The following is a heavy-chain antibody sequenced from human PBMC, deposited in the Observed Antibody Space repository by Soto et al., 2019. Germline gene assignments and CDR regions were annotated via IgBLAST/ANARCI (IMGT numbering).Heavy chain of an antibody. CDR3: ASPSTYYYGSGSPYYYYGMDV. D-gene: IGHD3-10*01. V-gene: IGHV5-10-1*01. J-gene: IGHJ6*02. CDR2: IDPSDSYT. Sequence: RGESLKISCKGSGYSFTSYWISWVRQMPGKGLEWMGRIDPSDSYTNYSPSFQGHVTISADKSISTAYLQWSSLKASDTAMYYCASPSTYYYGSGSPYYYYGMDVWGQGTTVTVSS. CDR1: GYSFTSYW.